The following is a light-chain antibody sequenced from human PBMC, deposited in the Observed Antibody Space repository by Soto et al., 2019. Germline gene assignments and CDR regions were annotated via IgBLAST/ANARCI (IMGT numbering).Light chain of an antibody. Sequence: DMQMTKAPSTLYASVGDRVTITCRASESIDSWLAWHQQKPERAPKLLISKASSLESGVPSRFSGSGFGTEFTLTIRSLQPDDFATSYFQQYNSYRAFGQGTKVEL. CDR2: KAS. CDR1: ESIDSW. CDR3: QQYNSYRA. J-gene: IGKJ1*01. V-gene: IGKV1-5*03.